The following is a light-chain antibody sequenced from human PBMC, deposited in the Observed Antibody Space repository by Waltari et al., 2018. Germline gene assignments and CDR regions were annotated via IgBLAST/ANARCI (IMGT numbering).Light chain of an antibody. CDR1: SSDIGRYNF. J-gene: IGLJ2*01. Sequence: QSVLTQPPSVSGSPGQSVTMSCTGTSSDIGRYNFVPWYQQPPGKAPKLVIYDVITRPSGVPDRFSGSKSGNTASLTVSGLQAEDEADYYCSSHAGSTAVFGGGTKLTVL. CDR3: SSHAGSTAV. V-gene: IGLV2-8*01. CDR2: DVI.